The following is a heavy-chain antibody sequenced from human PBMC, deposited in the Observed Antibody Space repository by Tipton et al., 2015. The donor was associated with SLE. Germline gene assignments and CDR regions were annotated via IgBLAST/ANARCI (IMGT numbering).Heavy chain of an antibody. J-gene: IGHJ3*02. CDR3: SRTVVPDVLGAFDI. CDR1: GGSLSSDY. D-gene: IGHD2-2*01. CDR2: IQFSGLT. V-gene: IGHV4-4*07. Sequence: TLSLTCTVSGGSLSSDYWSCIRQPAGKGLEWIGRIQFSGLTRDNPSLQSRLTMSLDTSQNQLSLKLSSMTAADTAVYYCSRTVVPDVLGAFDIWGQGTMVTVSS.